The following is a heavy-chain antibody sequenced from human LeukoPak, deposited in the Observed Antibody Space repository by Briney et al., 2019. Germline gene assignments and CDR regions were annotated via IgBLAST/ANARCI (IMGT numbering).Heavy chain of an antibody. CDR2: IYSGGST. CDR3: ASYSGSYGGAFDY. Sequence: GGSLRLSCAASGFTVSSNYMSWVRQAPGKGLEWVSVIYSGGSTYYADSVKGRFTISRDNSKNTLYLQMNSLRAEDTAVYYRASYSGSYGGAFDYWGQGTLVTVSS. D-gene: IGHD1-26*01. J-gene: IGHJ4*02. CDR1: GFTVSSNY. V-gene: IGHV3-53*01.